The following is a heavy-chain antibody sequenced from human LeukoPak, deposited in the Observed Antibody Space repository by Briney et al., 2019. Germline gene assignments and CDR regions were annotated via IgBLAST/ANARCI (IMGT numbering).Heavy chain of an antibody. V-gene: IGHV4-34*01. CDR2: INHSGST. J-gene: IGHJ4*02. D-gene: IGHD4-17*01. Sequence: SETLSLTCAVYGGSFSGYYWSWIRQPPGKGLEWIGEINHSGSTNYNPSLKSRVTISVDTSMNQFSLKLSSVTAADTAVYYCARGSPTVIDYWGQGILVTVSS. CDR1: GGSFSGYY. CDR3: ARGSPTVIDY.